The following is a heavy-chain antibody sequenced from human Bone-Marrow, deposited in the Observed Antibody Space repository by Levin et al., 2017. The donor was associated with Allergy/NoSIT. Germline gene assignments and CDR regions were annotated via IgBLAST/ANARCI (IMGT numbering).Heavy chain of an antibody. CDR2: IYGDYT. CDR1: GFTVNDNY. D-gene: IGHD3-10*01. Sequence: PWASVKVSCAASGFTVNDNYVSWVRQAPGKGMEWLSVIYGDYTYYADSVKGRFTISRDSVNNTVFLQMNSLRVDDTAVYYCARGPSRNYFYYGVDVWGQGTTVSVSS. V-gene: IGHV3-53*01. CDR3: ARGPSRNYFYYGVDV. J-gene: IGHJ6*02.